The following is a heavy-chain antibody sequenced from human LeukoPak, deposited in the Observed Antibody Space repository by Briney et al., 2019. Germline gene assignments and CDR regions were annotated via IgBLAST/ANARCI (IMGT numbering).Heavy chain of an antibody. CDR3: ARDGYYYDSSGYYTI. Sequence: GASVKVSCKASGYTFTSYGISWVRQAPGQGLEWMGGIIPIFGTANYAQKFQGRVTITADESTSTAYMELSSLRSEDTAVYYCARDGYYYDSSGYYTIWGQGTLVTVSS. D-gene: IGHD3-22*01. V-gene: IGHV1-69*13. CDR1: GYTFTSYG. CDR2: IIPIFGTA. J-gene: IGHJ4*02.